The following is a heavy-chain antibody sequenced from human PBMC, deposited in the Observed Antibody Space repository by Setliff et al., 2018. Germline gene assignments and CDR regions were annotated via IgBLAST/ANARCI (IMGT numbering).Heavy chain of an antibody. CDR1: GGSISTSSHP. CDR3: TRRPRGRAAFDI. Sequence: SETLSLTCTVSGGSISTSSHPWVCIRQSPGKGLEWIGTIYSSGTTYYNLSLKSRVTISLDTSKSQFSLNLGSVTAADTAVYYCTRRPRGRAAFDIWGQGTMVTVSS. V-gene: IGHV4-39*01. CDR2: IYSSGTT. D-gene: IGHD3-10*01. J-gene: IGHJ3*02.